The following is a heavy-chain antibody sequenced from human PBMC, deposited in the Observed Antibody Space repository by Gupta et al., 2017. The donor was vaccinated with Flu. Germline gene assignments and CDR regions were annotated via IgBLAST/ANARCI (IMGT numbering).Heavy chain of an antibody. J-gene: IGHJ4*02. CDR1: GLTFHRYG. CDR2: IAYDGSNK. V-gene: IGHV3-30*18. D-gene: IGHD2-21*01. Sequence: QVQLVASGGGVVQAGGSLRPSCAASGLTFHRYGLHWVREAPGKGLGWVATIAYDGSNKYYADSVEGRFSISRDGFKNTLFLKMNSLTAEDTAVYYCAKAIVVVSTTPYGFDFWGQGTLVTVSS. CDR3: AKAIVVVSTTPYGFDF.